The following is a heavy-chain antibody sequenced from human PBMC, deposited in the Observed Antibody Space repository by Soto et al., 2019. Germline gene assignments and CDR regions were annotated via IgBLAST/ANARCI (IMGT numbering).Heavy chain of an antibody. Sequence: QVQLVQSGAEVKKPGSSVKVSCKASGGTFSSYAISWVRQAPGQGLEWMGGIIPIFGTANYAQKFQGRVTITADESKSTAYMELSSLRADDTAVYDCAIATGLSPWPHYLDYWGQGTLVTVSS. J-gene: IGHJ4*02. D-gene: IGHD4-17*01. CDR3: AIATGLSPWPHYLDY. CDR1: GGTFSSYA. CDR2: IIPIFGTA. V-gene: IGHV1-69*12.